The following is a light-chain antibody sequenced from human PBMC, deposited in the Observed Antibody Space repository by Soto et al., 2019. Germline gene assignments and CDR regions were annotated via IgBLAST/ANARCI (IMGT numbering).Light chain of an antibody. Sequence: QSALTQPASVSGSPGQSITISCTGTSSDVGGYNYVSWYQQHPGKAPKLMIYDVSNRPSRVSNRFSGSKSGNTASLTISGLQAEDEADYSCSSYTSSSTVFGGGTKLTVL. CDR3: SSYTSSSTV. J-gene: IGLJ2*01. V-gene: IGLV2-14*01. CDR1: SSDVGGYNY. CDR2: DVS.